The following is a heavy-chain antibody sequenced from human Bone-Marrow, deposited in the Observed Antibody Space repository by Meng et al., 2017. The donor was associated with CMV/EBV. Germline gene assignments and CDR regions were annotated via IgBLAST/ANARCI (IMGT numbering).Heavy chain of an antibody. CDR1: GGSISSNSYY. J-gene: IGHJ4*02. Sequence: SETLSLTCTVSGGSISSNSYYWGWIRQPPGKGLEWIGSIYYSGSTYYNPSLKSRVTISVDTSKNQFSLKLSSVTAADTAVYYCARRGAVASVDYWGQGTLVTVSS. CDR2: IYYSGST. V-gene: IGHV4-39*01. CDR3: ARRGAVASVDY. D-gene: IGHD6-19*01.